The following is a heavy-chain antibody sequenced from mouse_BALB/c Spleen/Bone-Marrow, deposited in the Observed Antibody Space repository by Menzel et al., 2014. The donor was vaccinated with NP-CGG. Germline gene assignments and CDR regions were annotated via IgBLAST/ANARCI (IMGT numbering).Heavy chain of an antibody. CDR3: ARHRYGAMDY. D-gene: IGHD2-14*01. V-gene: IGHV2-6-2*01. CDR1: GFSLTSYG. Sequence: VQLVESGPDLVAPSQSLSITCTVSGFSLTSYGVHWVRQPPGKGLEWLVVIWGDGSTTYNSALKSRLSISKDNSKIQVFLKMNSPQTDDTAMYYCARHRYGAMDYWGQGTSVTVSS. J-gene: IGHJ4*01. CDR2: IWGDGST.